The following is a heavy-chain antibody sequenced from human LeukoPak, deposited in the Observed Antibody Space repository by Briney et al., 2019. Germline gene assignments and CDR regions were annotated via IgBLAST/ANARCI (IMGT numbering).Heavy chain of an antibody. CDR1: DGSFSGYY. Sequence: SETLSLTCAVYDGSFSGYYWSWIRQPPGKGLEWIGESNHSGSTNYNPSLKSRVTISVDTSKNQFSLKLSSVAAADTAVYYCARYSGYYLSYFDSWGQGTLVTVSS. J-gene: IGHJ4*02. V-gene: IGHV4-34*01. D-gene: IGHD3-22*01. CDR2: SNHSGST. CDR3: ARYSGYYLSYFDS.